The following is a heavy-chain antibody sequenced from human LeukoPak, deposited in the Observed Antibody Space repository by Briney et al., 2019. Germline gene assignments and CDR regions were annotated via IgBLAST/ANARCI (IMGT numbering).Heavy chain of an antibody. V-gene: IGHV3-7*01. CDR2: IKQDGSEK. Sequence: GGSLRLSCAASGFTFSNYWMSWVRQAPGRGLEWVANIKQDGSEKYYVDSVKGRFTISRDNANTSLYLQMNSLRAEDTAVYYCARRRCSSTSCFFDYWGQGTLVTVSS. J-gene: IGHJ4*02. CDR1: GFTFSNYW. CDR3: ARRRCSSTSCFFDY. D-gene: IGHD2-2*01.